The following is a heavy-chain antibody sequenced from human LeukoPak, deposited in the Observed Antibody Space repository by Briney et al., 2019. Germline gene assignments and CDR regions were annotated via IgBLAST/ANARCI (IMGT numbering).Heavy chain of an antibody. Sequence: ASVKVSCKASGYTFTGYYMHWVRQAPGQGLEWMGWINPNSGGTNYAQKFQGRVTMTRDTSISTAYMELSRLRSDDTAVYYCARDRAYCSSTSCQFTDYYYYMDVWGKGTTVTVSS. J-gene: IGHJ6*03. CDR2: INPNSGGT. CDR1: GYTFTGYY. CDR3: ARDRAYCSSTSCQFTDYYYYMDV. V-gene: IGHV1-2*02. D-gene: IGHD2-2*01.